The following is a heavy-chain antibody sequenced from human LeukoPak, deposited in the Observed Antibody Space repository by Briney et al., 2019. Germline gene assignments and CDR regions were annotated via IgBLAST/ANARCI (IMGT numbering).Heavy chain of an antibody. CDR3: ARAPYYYDSSGYHYYYGMDV. D-gene: IGHD3-22*01. Sequence: SQTLSLTCAVSGGSISSGGYSWSWIRPPPGKGLEWSGYIYHSGSTYYNPSLKSRVTISVDRSKNQFSLKLSSVTAADTAVYYCARAPYYYDSSGYHYYYGMDVWGQGTTVTVSS. V-gene: IGHV4-30-2*01. CDR1: GGSISSGGYS. CDR2: IYHSGST. J-gene: IGHJ6*02.